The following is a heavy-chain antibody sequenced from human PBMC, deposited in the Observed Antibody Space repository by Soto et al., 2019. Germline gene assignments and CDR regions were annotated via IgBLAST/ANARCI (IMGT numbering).Heavy chain of an antibody. Sequence: SVKVSCKASGCTFSSYAISCVRQAPGQGLEWMGGIIPIFGTANYAQKFQGRVTITADESTSTAYMELSSLRSEDTAVYYCARERVAYFDYWGQGTLVTVSS. D-gene: IGHD2-15*01. J-gene: IGHJ4*02. CDR3: ARERVAYFDY. CDR1: GCTFSSYA. V-gene: IGHV1-69*13. CDR2: IIPIFGTA.